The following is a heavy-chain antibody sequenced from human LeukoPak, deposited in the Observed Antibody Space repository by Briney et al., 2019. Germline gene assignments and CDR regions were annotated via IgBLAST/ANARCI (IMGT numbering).Heavy chain of an antibody. CDR1: GYSISSGYY. Sequence: SETLSLTCTVSGYSISSGYYWGWIRQPPGKGLEWIGSIYHSGSTYYNPSLKSRVTISVDTSKNQFSLKLSSVTAADTAVYYCARDGPARPYYYDSSGFSWGQGTLVTVSS. CDR3: ARDGPARPYYYDSSGFS. J-gene: IGHJ5*02. D-gene: IGHD3-22*01. CDR2: IYHSGST. V-gene: IGHV4-38-2*02.